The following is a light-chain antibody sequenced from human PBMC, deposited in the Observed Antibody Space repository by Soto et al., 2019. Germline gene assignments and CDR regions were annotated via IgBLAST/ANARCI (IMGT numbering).Light chain of an antibody. J-gene: IGLJ1*01. V-gene: IGLV2-14*03. CDR3: SSYTDNRSYV. Sequence: QSVLTQPGSGSGSPGQSITISCIGTSSDIGGYNYVSWYQQHPGKAPKLMIYDVYDRPLGVSNRFSGSKSGNTASLTISGLQDENEADSYCSSYTDNRSYVFGARTKVTVL. CDR2: DVY. CDR1: SSDIGGYNY.